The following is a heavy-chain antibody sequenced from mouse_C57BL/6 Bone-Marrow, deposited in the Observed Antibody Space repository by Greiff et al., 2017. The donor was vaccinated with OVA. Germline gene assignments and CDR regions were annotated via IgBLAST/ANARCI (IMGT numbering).Heavy chain of an antibody. CDR1: GYSFTGYY. Sequence: VQLQQSGPELVKPGASVKISCKASGYSFTGYYMNWVKQSPEKSLEWIGEINPSTGGTTYNQKFKAKATLTVDKSSSTAYMQLKSLTSEDSAVYYCARSGDYYAMDYCGQGTSVTVSS. CDR2: INPSTGGT. J-gene: IGHJ4*01. D-gene: IGHD3-1*01. V-gene: IGHV1-42*01. CDR3: ARSGDYYAMDY.